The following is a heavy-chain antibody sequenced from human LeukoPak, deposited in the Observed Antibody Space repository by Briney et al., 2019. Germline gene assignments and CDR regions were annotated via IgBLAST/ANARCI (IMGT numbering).Heavy chain of an antibody. CDR3: AKGYDSGSYSPLDY. CDR2: VSGSGGTT. CDR1: GFTFSSYG. V-gene: IGHV3-23*01. Sequence: GGSLRLSCAASGFTFSSYGMSWVRQAPGKGLEWVSGVSGSGGTTFYADSVKGRFTISRDNSKNTLYLQMNSLRVEDTAVYYCAKGYDSGSYSPLDYWGQGTLVTVSS. D-gene: IGHD3-10*01. J-gene: IGHJ4*02.